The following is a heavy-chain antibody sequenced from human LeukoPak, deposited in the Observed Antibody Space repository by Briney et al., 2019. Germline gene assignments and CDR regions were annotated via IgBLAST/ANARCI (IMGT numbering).Heavy chain of an antibody. CDR2: IWYNGSNK. V-gene: IGHV3-33*08. CDR1: GFTFSSYW. Sequence: GGSLRLSCAASGFTFSSYWMHWVRQAPGKGLEWVAVIWYNGSNKYYADSVKGRFTISRDNSKNTLYLQMNSLRAEDTAVYYCAREKSAQVYYGMDVWGQGTTVTVSS. J-gene: IGHJ6*02. D-gene: IGHD6-25*01. CDR3: AREKSAQVYYGMDV.